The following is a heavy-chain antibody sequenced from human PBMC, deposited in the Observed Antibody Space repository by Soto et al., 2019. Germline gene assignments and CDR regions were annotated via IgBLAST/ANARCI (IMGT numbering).Heavy chain of an antibody. CDR2: INPNSGGT. CDR1: GYTFTGYY. Sequence: QVQLVQSGAEVKKPGASVKVSCKASGYTFTGYYMHWVRQAPGQGLEWMGWINPNSGGTNYAQKFQGWVTMTRDTSISTAYMELSRLRSDDTAVYYCARGRRVLRFLEWLLFKSHYYYYCMDVWGKGTTVTVSS. J-gene: IGHJ6*03. CDR3: ARGRRVLRFLEWLLFKSHYYYYCMDV. D-gene: IGHD3-3*01. V-gene: IGHV1-2*04.